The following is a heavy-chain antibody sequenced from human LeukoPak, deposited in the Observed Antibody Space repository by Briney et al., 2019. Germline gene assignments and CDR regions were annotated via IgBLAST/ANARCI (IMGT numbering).Heavy chain of an antibody. CDR3: AKRTMSAFDS. V-gene: IGHV3-23*01. D-gene: IGHD5-24*01. CDR1: GFTFSTYA. Sequence: GGSLRLSCTASGFTFSTYAMNWVRQAPGKGLEWLSGISGSGNGTYHADSVKGRFIISRDNSKNMVYLQMNSLTVEDTATYYCAKRTMSAFDSWGQGTLLIVSS. J-gene: IGHJ4*02. CDR2: ISGSGNGT.